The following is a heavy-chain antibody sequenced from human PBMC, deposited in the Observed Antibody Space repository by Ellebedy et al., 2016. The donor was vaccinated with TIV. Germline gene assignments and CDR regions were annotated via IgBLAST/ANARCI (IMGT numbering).Heavy chain of an antibody. CDR2: INAGGDNT. D-gene: IGHD6-19*01. V-gene: IGHV1-3*01. Sequence: ASVKVSCXASGYTFDSHAMHWVRQAPGQSLEWMGWINAGGDNTKYSQKFQGRVTMTRDTSTSTVYMELSSLRSEDTAVYYCARGVAVAGHDGFDIWGQGTMVTVSS. CDR3: ARGVAVAGHDGFDI. J-gene: IGHJ3*02. CDR1: GYTFDSHA.